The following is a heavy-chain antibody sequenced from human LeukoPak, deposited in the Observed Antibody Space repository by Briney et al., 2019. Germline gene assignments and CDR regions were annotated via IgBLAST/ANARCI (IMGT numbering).Heavy chain of an antibody. V-gene: IGHV3-38-3*01. CDR2: ISGGST. CDR1: GFTFSSYS. CDR3: KKSPPLMTNIAVADPDY. D-gene: IGHD6-19*01. Sequence: GGSLRLSCAASGFTFSSYSMNWVRQAPGKGLEWVSSISGGSTYYADSRKGRFTISRDNSKNTLHLQMNSLRAEDTAVYYCKKSPPLMTNIAVADPDYWGQGTLVTVSS. J-gene: IGHJ4*02.